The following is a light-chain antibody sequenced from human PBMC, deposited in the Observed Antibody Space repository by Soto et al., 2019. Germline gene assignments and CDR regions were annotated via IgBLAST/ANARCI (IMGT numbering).Light chain of an antibody. V-gene: IGLV1-44*01. Sequence: QSVLTQPPSASGTPGQRVSISCSGSSSNIGSNTVSWYQQLPGTAPKLLIYSNNQRPSGVPDRFSGSKSGTSASLAISGLQSEDDADYYCAAWEASLNGVVFGGGTKLTVL. CDR3: AAWEASLNGVV. J-gene: IGLJ2*01. CDR1: SSNIGSNT. CDR2: SNN.